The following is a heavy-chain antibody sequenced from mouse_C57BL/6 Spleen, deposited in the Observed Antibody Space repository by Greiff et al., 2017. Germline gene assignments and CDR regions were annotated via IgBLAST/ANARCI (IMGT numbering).Heavy chain of an antibody. D-gene: IGHD2-12*01. CDR3: ARGSYGAMDY. J-gene: IGHJ4*01. CDR2: INYDGSST. V-gene: IGHV5-16*01. Sequence: DVQLVESEGGLVQPGSSMKLSCTASGFTFSDYYMAWVRQVPEKGLEWVANINYDGSSTYYLDSLKSRFIISRDNAKNILYLQMSSLKSEDTATYYCARGSYGAMDYWGQGTSVTVSS. CDR1: GFTFSDYY.